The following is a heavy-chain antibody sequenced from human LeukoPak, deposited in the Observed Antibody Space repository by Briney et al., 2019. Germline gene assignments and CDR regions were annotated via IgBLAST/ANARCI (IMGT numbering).Heavy chain of an antibody. CDR1: GFSVSSNY. J-gene: IGHJ4*02. V-gene: IGHV3-53*01. Sequence: GGSLRLSCAASGFSVSSNYVSWVRQAPGKGLEWVSVIYSGGTTYYADSIKGRFTISRDNAKNSLYLQMNSLRAEDTAVYYCARRPYYYDSLDYWGLDYWGQGTLVTVSS. D-gene: IGHD3-22*01. CDR2: IYSGGTT. CDR3: ARRPYYYDSLDYWGLDY.